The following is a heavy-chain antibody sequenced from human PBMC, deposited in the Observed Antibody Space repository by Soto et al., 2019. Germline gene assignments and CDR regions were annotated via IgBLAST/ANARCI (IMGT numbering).Heavy chain of an antibody. D-gene: IGHD6-19*01. V-gene: IGHV3-23*01. Sequence: GGALRLSSEDSGFIFSRYAMSWVRQGLGKGLEWISGISGSGGTTYYADSVKGWFTISRDNSKNTLYLEMNSLRAEDSAIYYCAKRIAYSSGLDGFDIWGQGTMVTV. CDR2: ISGSGGTT. CDR1: GFIFSRYA. CDR3: AKRIAYSSGLDGFDI. J-gene: IGHJ3*02.